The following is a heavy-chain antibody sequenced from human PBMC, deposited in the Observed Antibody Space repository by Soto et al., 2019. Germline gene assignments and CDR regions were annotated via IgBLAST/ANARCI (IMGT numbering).Heavy chain of an antibody. V-gene: IGHV1-69*13. CDR2: IIPIFGTA. Sequence: SVKVSCKASGGTFSSYAISWVRQAPGQGLEWMGGIIPIFGTANYAQKFQGRVTITADESTSTAYMELSSLRSEDTAVYYCASDITGTTLSCYYYGMDVWGQGTTVTVSS. D-gene: IGHD1-7*01. CDR1: GGTFSSYA. CDR3: ASDITGTTLSCYYYGMDV. J-gene: IGHJ6*02.